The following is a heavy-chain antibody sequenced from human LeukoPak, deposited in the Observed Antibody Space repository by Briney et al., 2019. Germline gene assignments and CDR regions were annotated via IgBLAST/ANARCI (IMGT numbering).Heavy chain of an antibody. D-gene: IGHD3-9*01. J-gene: IGHJ4*02. CDR3: ARQPVLRYFDWLAVLYFDY. Sequence: GESLKISCKGSGYSFTSYWIGWVRQMPGKGLEWMGIIYPGDSDTGYSPSFQGQVTISADKSISTAYLQWSSLKASDTAMYYCARQPVLRYFDWLAVLYFDYWGQGTLVTVSS. CDR1: GYSFTSYW. CDR2: IYPGDSDT. V-gene: IGHV5-51*01.